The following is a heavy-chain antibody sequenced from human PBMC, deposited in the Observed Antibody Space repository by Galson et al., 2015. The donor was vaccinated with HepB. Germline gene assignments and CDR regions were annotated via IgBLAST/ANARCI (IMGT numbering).Heavy chain of an antibody. Sequence: SVKVSCKASGGTFSSHTFSWVRQAPGQGLEWMGGIIPIFGSGNCAQKLQGRVTITADASKSTTYMELSSLRSEDTAVYYCVRQYDTSGYYAYWGQGTLVTVSS. CDR2: IIPIFGSG. V-gene: IGHV1-69*13. D-gene: IGHD3-22*01. CDR1: GGTFSSHT. J-gene: IGHJ4*02. CDR3: VRQYDTSGYYAY.